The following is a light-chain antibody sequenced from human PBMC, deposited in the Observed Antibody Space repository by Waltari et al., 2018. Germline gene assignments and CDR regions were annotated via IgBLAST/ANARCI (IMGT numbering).Light chain of an antibody. CDR3: AAWDDSLSGVV. CDR2: RNN. Sequence: GTPGQRVTISCSGSSSNIGSNYVYWYQQLPGTAPKLLIYRNNQRPSGVPDRFSGSKSGTSASLAISGLRSEDEADYYCAAWDDSLSGVVFGGGTKLTVL. J-gene: IGLJ2*01. CDR1: SSNIGSNY. V-gene: IGLV1-47*01.